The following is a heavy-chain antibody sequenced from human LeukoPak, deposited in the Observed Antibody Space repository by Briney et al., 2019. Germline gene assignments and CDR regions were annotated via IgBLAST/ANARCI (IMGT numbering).Heavy chain of an antibody. Sequence: SETLSLTCAVYGRSFSGYYWSWIRQPPGKGLEWIGEINHSGSTNYNPSLKSRVTIPVDTSKNQFSLKLSSVTAADTAVYYCARDGVAAALDYWGQGTLVTVSS. CDR3: ARDGVAAALDY. V-gene: IGHV4-34*01. J-gene: IGHJ4*02. CDR1: GRSFSGYY. D-gene: IGHD6-13*01. CDR2: INHSGST.